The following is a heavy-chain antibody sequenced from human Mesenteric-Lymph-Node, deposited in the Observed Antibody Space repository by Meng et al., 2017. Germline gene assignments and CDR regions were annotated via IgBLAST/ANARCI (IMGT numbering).Heavy chain of an antibody. CDR3: ARGVGSSGCLNY. J-gene: IGHJ4*02. Sequence: GQLVGSGGGVVQPGGSLRFTCAGSGFTISSYWMHWVRQAPGKGLVWVSRINSDGSSTNYADFVKGRFTISRDNAKNTLYLQMNSLRAEDTAVYYCARGVGSSGCLNYWGQGTLVTVSS. CDR2: INSDGSST. V-gene: IGHV3-74*01. CDR1: GFTISSYW. D-gene: IGHD6-19*01.